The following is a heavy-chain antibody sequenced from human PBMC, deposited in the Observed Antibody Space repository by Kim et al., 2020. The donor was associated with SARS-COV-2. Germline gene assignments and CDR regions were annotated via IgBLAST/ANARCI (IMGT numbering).Heavy chain of an antibody. J-gene: IGHJ3*02. CDR2: FDPDHGKT. V-gene: IGHV1-24*01. CDR1: GHTLTEVS. CDR3: TTDGGMYPGYNHDAFDI. Sequence: ASVKVSCKVSGHTLTEVSMHWVRQAPEKGLEWMGGFDPDHGKTIYAQKFQGRVTLTEDTSTDTAYMELSSLTSEDTAVYYCTTDGGMYPGYNHDAFDIWGQGTMVPVSS. D-gene: IGHD2-2*02.